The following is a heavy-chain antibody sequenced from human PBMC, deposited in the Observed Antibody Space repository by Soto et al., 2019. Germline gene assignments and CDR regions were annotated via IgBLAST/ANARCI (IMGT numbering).Heavy chain of an antibody. V-gene: IGHV1-69*08. CDR3: GRIPRYSFPTSDPLDN. D-gene: IGHD5-18*01. CDR2: ILPILGSI. J-gene: IGHJ4*02. CDR1: GGTFNTYT. Sequence: QVQLVQSGAEVRKPGSSVMISCKASGGTFNTYTFSWVRQAPGQGLEWMGSILPILGSINYAPNFQGRPSITADPATTTAYMDLGSLTSPDTAIYYCGRIPRYSFPTSDPLDNWGQGTLVTVSS.